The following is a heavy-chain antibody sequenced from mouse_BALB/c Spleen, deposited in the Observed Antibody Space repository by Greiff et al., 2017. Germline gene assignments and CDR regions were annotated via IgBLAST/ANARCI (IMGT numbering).Heavy chain of an antibody. CDR2: ISNGGGST. V-gene: IGHV5-12-2*01. CDR3: ARQSLYAMDY. Sequence: EVQRVESGGGLVQPGGSLKLSCAASGFTFSSYTMSWVRQTPEKRLEWVAYISNGGGSTYYPDTVKGRFTISRDNAKNTLYLQMSSLKSEDTAMYSCARQSLYAMDYWGQGTSVTVSS. CDR1: GFTFSSYT. J-gene: IGHJ4*01. D-gene: IGHD6-1*01.